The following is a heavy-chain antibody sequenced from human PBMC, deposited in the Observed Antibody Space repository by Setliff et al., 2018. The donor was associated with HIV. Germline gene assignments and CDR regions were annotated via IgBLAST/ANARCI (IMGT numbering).Heavy chain of an antibody. CDR1: GGSITDENSW. CDR3: AVDHVTNIAESGYGYTRIDP. V-gene: IGHV4-61*02. J-gene: IGHJ5*02. D-gene: IGHD6-19*01. Sequence: SETLSLXCTVSGGSITDENSWWAWIRQPAGKRPEWLGLIYIRGGTDYNPSLKSRVTISLDTSRNQFSLNLTSVTAADTAVYYCAVDHVTNIAESGYGYTRIDPWGQGIPVTVSS. CDR2: IYIRGGT.